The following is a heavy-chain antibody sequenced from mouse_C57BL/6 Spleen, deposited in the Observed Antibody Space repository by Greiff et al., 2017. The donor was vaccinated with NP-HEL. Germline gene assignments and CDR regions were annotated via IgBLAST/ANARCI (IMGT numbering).Heavy chain of an antibody. CDR2: IDPSDSYT. V-gene: IGHV1-69*01. D-gene: IGHD3-2*02. J-gene: IGHJ4*01. CDR3: ARRGSSGPHYYAMDY. Sequence: VQLQQPGAELVMPGASVKLSCKASGYTFTSYWMHWVKQRPGQGLKWIGEIDPSDSYTNYNQKFKGKSTLTVDKSSSTAYMQLSSLTSEDSAVYYCARRGSSGPHYYAMDYWGQGTSVTVSS. CDR1: GYTFTSYW.